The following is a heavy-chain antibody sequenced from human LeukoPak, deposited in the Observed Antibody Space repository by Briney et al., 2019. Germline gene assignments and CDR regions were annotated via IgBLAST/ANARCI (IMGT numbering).Heavy chain of an antibody. CDR3: AKAGVRDSSGWYYFDY. V-gene: IGHV3-9*03. D-gene: IGHD6-19*01. Sequence: GRSLRLSXAASGFTFDDYAMHWVRQAPGKGLEWGSGISWNSGSIGYADSVKGRFTISRDNAKNSLYLQMNSLRAEDMALYYCAKAGVRDSSGWYYFDYWGQGTLVTVSS. J-gene: IGHJ4*02. CDR1: GFTFDDYA. CDR2: ISWNSGSI.